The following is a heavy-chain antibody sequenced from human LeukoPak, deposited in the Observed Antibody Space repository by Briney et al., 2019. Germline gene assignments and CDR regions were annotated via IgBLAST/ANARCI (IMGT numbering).Heavy chain of an antibody. V-gene: IGHV3-23*01. D-gene: IGHD3-3*01. Sequence: GGSLRLSCAASGFTFSSYAMSWVRQAPGKGLEWVSAISGSGGSTYYADSVKGRFTISRDNSKNTLYLQMNSLRAEDTAVYYCAKDYDRFLEWLPAGGLDYWGQGTLVTVSS. CDR2: ISGSGGST. J-gene: IGHJ4*02. CDR1: GFTFSSYA. CDR3: AKDYDRFLEWLPAGGLDY.